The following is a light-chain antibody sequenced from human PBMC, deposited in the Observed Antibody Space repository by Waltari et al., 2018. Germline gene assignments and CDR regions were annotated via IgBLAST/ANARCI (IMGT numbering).Light chain of an antibody. V-gene: IGKV4-1*01. J-gene: IGKJ2*01. CDR3: HQYYSAPYT. Sequence: DIVINQSPDSMAVSLRERDTINSKYRKSLLYSSNNRKYLAWYQQKPGQPPKLLIHWASTRDSGVPVRFSGSGSGTDFTLTISSLQAEDVAIYYCHQYYSAPYTFGRGTKLEIK. CDR2: WAS. CDR1: KSLLYSSNNRKY.